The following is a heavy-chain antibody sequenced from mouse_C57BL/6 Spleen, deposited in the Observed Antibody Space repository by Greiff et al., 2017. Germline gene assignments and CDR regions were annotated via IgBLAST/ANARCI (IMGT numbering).Heavy chain of an antibody. V-gene: IGHV5-4*01. CDR1: GFTFSSYA. J-gene: IGHJ2*01. CDR2: ISDGGSYT. D-gene: IGHD2-1*01. Sequence: EVQRVESGGGLVKPGGSLKLSCAASGFTFSSYAMSWVRQTPEKRLEWVATISDGGSYTYYPDNVKGRFTISRDNAKNNLYLKMSHLKSENTAMYDSARAYGNYGGDFDYWGQGTTLTVSS. CDR3: ARAYGNYGGDFDY.